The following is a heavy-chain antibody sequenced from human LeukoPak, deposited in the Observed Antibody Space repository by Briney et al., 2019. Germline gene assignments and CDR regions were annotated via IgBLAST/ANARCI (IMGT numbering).Heavy chain of an antibody. V-gene: IGHV1-69*13. D-gene: IGHD2-8*01. J-gene: IGHJ6*02. CDR1: GGTLSSLA. CDR2: IIPILGTA. Sequence: GASVKVSCKSPGGTLSSLAISWVRQAPGQGLEWMGGIIPILGTADIVQKFQCRLTLTADVSANTAYMELSSLRSEDTAVYYCASRYCASGVCSVTLYYYYGLHGWGQGTTVIVSS. CDR3: ASRYCASGVCSVTLYYYYGLHG.